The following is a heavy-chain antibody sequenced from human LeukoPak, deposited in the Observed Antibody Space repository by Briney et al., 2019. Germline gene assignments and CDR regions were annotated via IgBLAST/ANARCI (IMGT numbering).Heavy chain of an antibody. Sequence: GSLRLSCAASGFTFSKYWMNWVRQAPGKGLEWVANIKEDGDEKKYVDSVKGRFTISRDNAKESLYLQMNSLRDEDTAVYYCARDGRGAGSPDNLFDPWGQGTLVIVSS. V-gene: IGHV3-7*01. CDR3: ARDGRGAGSPDNLFDP. J-gene: IGHJ5*02. D-gene: IGHD6-19*01. CDR1: GFTFSKYW. CDR2: IKEDGDEK.